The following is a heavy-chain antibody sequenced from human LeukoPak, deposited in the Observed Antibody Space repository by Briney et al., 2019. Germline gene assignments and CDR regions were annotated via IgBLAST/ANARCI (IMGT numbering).Heavy chain of an antibody. CDR1: GFTFSSYA. D-gene: IGHD6-13*01. CDR3: AKDGPGYSSSWYVYDCYYYYYMDV. V-gene: IGHV3-23*01. CDR2: ISGSGGST. Sequence: GGSLRLSCAASGFTFSSYAMSWVRQAPGKGLEWVSAISGSGGSTYYADSVKGRFTISRDNSKNTLYLQMNSLRAEDTAVYYCAKDGPGYSSSWYVYDCYYYYYMDVWGKGTTVTVSS. J-gene: IGHJ6*03.